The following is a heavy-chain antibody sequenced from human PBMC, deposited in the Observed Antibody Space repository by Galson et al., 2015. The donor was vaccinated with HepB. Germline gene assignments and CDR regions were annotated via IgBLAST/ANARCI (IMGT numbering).Heavy chain of an antibody. J-gene: IGHJ4*02. CDR1: GFTFSSYT. D-gene: IGHD7-27*01. CDR2: ISGSGIYV. CDR3: AREAPLTGFLDYFDF. V-gene: IGHV3-21*01. Sequence: SLRLSCAASGFTFSSYTMNWVRQAPGKGLEWVSSISGSGIYVHYAESVKGRFTISRDSAKNSLYLQMNSLRAEDTAVYYCAREAPLTGFLDYFDFWGRGTLVTVSP.